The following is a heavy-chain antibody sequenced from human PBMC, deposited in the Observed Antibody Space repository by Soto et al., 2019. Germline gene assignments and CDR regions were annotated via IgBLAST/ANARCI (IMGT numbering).Heavy chain of an antibody. CDR2: IWYDGSNK. D-gene: IGHD6-13*01. J-gene: IGHJ4*02. CDR1: GFTFSSYG. Sequence: QVQLVESGGGVVQPGRSLRLSCAASGFTFSSYGMHWVRQAPGKGLEWVAVIWYDGSNKYYADSVKGRFTISRDNSKNTLYLQMNSLRAEDTAVYYCARDMGSSWYGLFDYWGQGTLVTVSS. V-gene: IGHV3-33*01. CDR3: ARDMGSSWYGLFDY.